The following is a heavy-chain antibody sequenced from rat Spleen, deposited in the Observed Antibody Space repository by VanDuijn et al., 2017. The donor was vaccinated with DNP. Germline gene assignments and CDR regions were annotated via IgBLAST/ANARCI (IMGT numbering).Heavy chain of an antibody. CDR1: GFSLNSYH. J-gene: IGHJ2*01. CDR3: VRERLIYSTDFPYFFDY. V-gene: IGHV2-32*01. Sequence: QVQLKESGPVLVQASETLSLTCTVSGFSLNSYHVSWVRQPPGKGLEWMGVIWTGGGTAYNSLLKSRMSISRDTSKSQVFLKMTRPQTEDTATYYGVRERLIYSTDFPYFFDYWGQGVMVTVSS. D-gene: IGHD1-8*01. CDR2: IWTGGGT.